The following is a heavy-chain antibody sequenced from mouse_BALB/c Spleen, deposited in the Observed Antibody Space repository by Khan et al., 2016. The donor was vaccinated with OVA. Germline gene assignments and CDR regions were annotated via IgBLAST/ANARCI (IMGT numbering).Heavy chain of an antibody. V-gene: IGHV5-9-1*01. Sequence: EVELVESGGGLVKPGGSLKLSCSASGLTFSTFVMSWVRQTPEKRLEWVATMSSAGTYTYFSDSVKGSFTISSDNAKNTLYLQLNSLRSEDTAMYYCTNGNYGWFAYWGQGTLFTVSA. D-gene: IGHD2-1*01. CDR3: TNGNYGWFAY. J-gene: IGHJ3*01. CDR1: GLTFSTFV. CDR2: MSSAGTYT.